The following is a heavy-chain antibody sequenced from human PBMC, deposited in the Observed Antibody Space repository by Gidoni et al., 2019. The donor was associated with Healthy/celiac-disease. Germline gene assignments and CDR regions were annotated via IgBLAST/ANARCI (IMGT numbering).Heavy chain of an antibody. V-gene: IGHV3-30*02. J-gene: IGHJ3*02. CDR3: AKGLLAYGGGDCYPARDACDI. D-gene: IGHD2-21*02. Sequence: FTISRDNSKNTLYLQMNSLRAEDTAVYYCAKGLLAYGGGDCYPARDACDIWGQGTMVTVSS.